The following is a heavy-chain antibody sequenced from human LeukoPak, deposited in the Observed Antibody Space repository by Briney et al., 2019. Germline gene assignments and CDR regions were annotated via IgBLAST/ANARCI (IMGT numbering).Heavy chain of an antibody. Sequence: SETLSLTCAVSDASISGHYLTWIRQPPGKGLEWIGYISCIGSTNYNPSLKSRVTISVDTSKNLFSLKLNSVTAADTAVYYCARDKISINAFDMWGQGTMVAVSS. V-gene: IGHV4-59*11. CDR2: ISCIGST. CDR1: DASISGHY. CDR3: ARDKISINAFDM. D-gene: IGHD1-14*01. J-gene: IGHJ3*02.